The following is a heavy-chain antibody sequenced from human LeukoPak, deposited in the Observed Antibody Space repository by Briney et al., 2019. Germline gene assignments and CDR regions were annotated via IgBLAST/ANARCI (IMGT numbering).Heavy chain of an antibody. D-gene: IGHD3-9*01. CDR1: GFTFSSYW. J-gene: IGHJ4*02. V-gene: IGHV3-23*01. CDR2: ISDSDGRT. CDR3: AKGRQANYDILTSLDY. Sequence: PGGSLRLSCVASGFTFSSYWMNWVRQAPGKGLEWVSGISDSDGRTYYADSVKGRFTISRDNSKNTLYLQMKSLRAEDTAVFYCAKGRQANYDILTSLDYWGQGTLVTVSS.